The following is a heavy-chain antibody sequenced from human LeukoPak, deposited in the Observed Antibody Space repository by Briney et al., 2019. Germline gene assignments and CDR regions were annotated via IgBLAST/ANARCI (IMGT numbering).Heavy chain of an antibody. CDR2: IIPVLGIA. Sequence: ASVKVSCKASGGTFSSYAISWVRQAPGQGLEWMGRIIPVLGIANYAQKFQGRVTITADKSTSTAYMELSSLRSEDTAVYYCARDQRGGSYPPARYYGMDVWGQGTTVTVSS. CDR1: GGTFSSYA. V-gene: IGHV1-69*04. D-gene: IGHD1-26*01. CDR3: ARDQRGGSYPPARYYGMDV. J-gene: IGHJ6*02.